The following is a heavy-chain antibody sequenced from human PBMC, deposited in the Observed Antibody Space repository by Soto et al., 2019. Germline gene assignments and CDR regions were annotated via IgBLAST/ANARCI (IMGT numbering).Heavy chain of an antibody. Sequence: QVQLQQWGAGLLKPSETLSLTCAVSGGSFSGYSWTWIRQPPGKGLEWIGEINHSGSTYYNLSLKSRVTISIDTSKDQFALTLSSVTAADTAVYYCARGRGTMVRGVGVVIWRLEYWGQGTLVTVSS. V-gene: IGHV4-34*01. CDR1: GGSFSGYS. CDR3: ARGRGTMVRGVGVVIWRLEY. J-gene: IGHJ4*02. D-gene: IGHD3-10*01. CDR2: INHSGST.